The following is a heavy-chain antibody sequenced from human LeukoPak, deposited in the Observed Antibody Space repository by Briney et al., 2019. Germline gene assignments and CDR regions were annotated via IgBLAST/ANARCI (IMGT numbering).Heavy chain of an antibody. V-gene: IGHV1-24*01. Sequence: PGGSLRLSCAASGFTFSSYWMSWVRQAPGKGLEWMGGFDPEDGETIYAQKFQGRVTMTEDTSTDTAYMELSSLRSEDTAVYYCAIRRSDSIYCSSTSCYNDAFDIWGQGTMVTVSS. CDR3: AIRRSDSIYCSSTSCYNDAFDI. J-gene: IGHJ3*02. CDR2: FDPEDGET. CDR1: GFTFSSYW. D-gene: IGHD2-2*01.